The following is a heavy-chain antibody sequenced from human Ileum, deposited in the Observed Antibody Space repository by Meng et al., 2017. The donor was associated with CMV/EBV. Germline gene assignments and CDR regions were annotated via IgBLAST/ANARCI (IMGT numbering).Heavy chain of an antibody. J-gene: IGHJ4*02. CDR3: ARRVGSGKYYFDF. V-gene: IGHV4-34*01. CDR1: GGSFTRDY. Sequence: CAVYGGSFTRDYCSWIRQSPGKGLEWIGEINHSESTNYNPSLKSRVTISVDSFKNQCSLRLNSVTAADTAVFHCARRVGSGKYYFDFWSQGSLVTVSS. D-gene: IGHD3-10*01. CDR2: INHSEST.